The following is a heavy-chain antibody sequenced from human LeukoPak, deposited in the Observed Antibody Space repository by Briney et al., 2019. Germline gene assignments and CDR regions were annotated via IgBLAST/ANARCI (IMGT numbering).Heavy chain of an antibody. Sequence: GGSLRLSCAASGFTFSNAWMRWVRQAPGKGLEWVGRIKSKTDGGTTDYAAPVKGRFTISRDDSKNTLYLQMNSLKTEDTAVYYCTSLSSGWYRADYWGQGTLVTVSS. J-gene: IGHJ4*02. CDR2: IKSKTDGGTT. CDR1: GFTFSNAW. V-gene: IGHV3-15*01. CDR3: TSLSSGWYRADY. D-gene: IGHD6-19*01.